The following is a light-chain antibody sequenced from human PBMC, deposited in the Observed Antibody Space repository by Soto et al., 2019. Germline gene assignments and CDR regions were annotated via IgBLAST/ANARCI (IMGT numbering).Light chain of an antibody. CDR3: HQYNGWPRT. Sequence: EIVLTQSPATLSSFPGDRVTLSCRASQYINTRLAWYQHRPGQAPRLLIYQTSIRAAGIPARFSGSGSGTEFTLTISSLQSEDFAVYYCHQYNGWPRTFGQGTKVDIK. CDR2: QTS. J-gene: IGKJ1*01. V-gene: IGKV3-15*01. CDR1: QYINTR.